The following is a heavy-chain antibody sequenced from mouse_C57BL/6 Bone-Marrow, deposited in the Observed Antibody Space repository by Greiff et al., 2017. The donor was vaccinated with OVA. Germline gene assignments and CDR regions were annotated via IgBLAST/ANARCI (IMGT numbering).Heavy chain of an antibody. V-gene: IGHV1-59*01. CDR1: GYTFTHYW. Sequence: QVQLQQPGAELVRPGTSVKLSCKASGYTFTHYWMHWVKQRPGQGLEWIGVIAPSDSYINYNQKFKGRATLTVDTSSSTAYMHLSSLTSEDSAVYYCAHSGIRLYLHYWGQGTSLTVSS. CDR2: IAPSDSYI. D-gene: IGHD1-1*01. J-gene: IGHJ2*02. CDR3: AHSGIRLYLHY.